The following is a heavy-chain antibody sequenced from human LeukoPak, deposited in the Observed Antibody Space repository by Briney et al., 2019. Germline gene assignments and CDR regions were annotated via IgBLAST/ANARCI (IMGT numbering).Heavy chain of an antibody. CDR1: GFTFSSYE. V-gene: IGHV3-48*03. J-gene: IGHJ5*02. D-gene: IGHD6-13*01. Sequence: QPGGSLRLSCAASGFTFSSYEMNWVRQAPGKGLEWVSYISSSGSTIYYADSVKGRFIISRDNAKNSLYLQMNSLRAEDTAVYYCARKHTAAGPKSNWFDPWGQGTLVTVSS. CDR3: ARKHTAAGPKSNWFDP. CDR2: ISSSGSTI.